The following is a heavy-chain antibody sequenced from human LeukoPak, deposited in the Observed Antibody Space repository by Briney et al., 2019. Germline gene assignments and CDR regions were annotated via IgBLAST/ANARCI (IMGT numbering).Heavy chain of an antibody. Sequence: GGSLRLSCAASGFTFSSYAMIWVRQAPGKGLEWVSAIRGSGDITLYADSVKGRFTISRDNSRNTLYLQMNRLRGEDTAVYYCARDPNGDYLGAFDFRGQGTMASVSS. D-gene: IGHD4-17*01. CDR1: GFTFSSYA. CDR2: IRGSGDIT. J-gene: IGHJ3*01. V-gene: IGHV3-23*01. CDR3: ARDPNGDYLGAFDF.